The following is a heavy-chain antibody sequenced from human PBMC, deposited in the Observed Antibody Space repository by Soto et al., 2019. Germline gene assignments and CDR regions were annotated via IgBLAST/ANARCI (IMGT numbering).Heavy chain of an antibody. CDR3: ARSIVVVTALDY. D-gene: IGHD2-21*02. CDR2: INAGNGNT. V-gene: IGHV1-3*01. CDR1: GYTFSNYG. Sequence: ASVKVSCKASGYTFSNYGFTWVRQAPGQGLEWMGWINAGNGNTKYSQKFQGRVTITRDTSASTAYMELSSLRSEDTAVYYCARSIVVVTALDYWGQGTLVTVS. J-gene: IGHJ4*02.